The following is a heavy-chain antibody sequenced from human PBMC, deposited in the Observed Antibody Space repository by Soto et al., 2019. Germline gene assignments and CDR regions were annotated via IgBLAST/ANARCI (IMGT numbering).Heavy chain of an antibody. J-gene: IGHJ6*03. CDR2: INHSGST. CDR1: GGSFSGYC. Sequence: SETLSLTCAVYGGSFSGYCWSWIRQPPGKGLEWIGEINHSGSTNYNPSLKSRVTISVDTSKNQFSLKLSSVTAADTAVYYCARGSAENYYYMGVWGKGTTVTVSS. CDR3: ARGSAENYYYMGV. V-gene: IGHV4-34*01.